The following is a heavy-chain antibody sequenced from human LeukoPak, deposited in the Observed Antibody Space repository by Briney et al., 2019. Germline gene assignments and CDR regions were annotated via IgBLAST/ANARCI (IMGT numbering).Heavy chain of an antibody. Sequence: GGSLRLSCAASGFTFSSYWMSWVRQAPGKGLEWVANIKQDGSEKYYVDSVKGRFTISRDNAKNSLYLQMNSLRAEDTAVYYCARDWRYVPYYDILTVSAFDIWGQGTMVTVSS. CDR1: GFTFSSYW. V-gene: IGHV3-7*04. J-gene: IGHJ3*02. CDR3: ARDWRYVPYYDILTVSAFDI. D-gene: IGHD3-9*01. CDR2: IKQDGSEK.